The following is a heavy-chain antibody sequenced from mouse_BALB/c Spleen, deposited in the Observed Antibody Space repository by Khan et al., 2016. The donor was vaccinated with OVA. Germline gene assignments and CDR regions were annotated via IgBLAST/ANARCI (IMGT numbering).Heavy chain of an antibody. V-gene: IGHV3-5*02. J-gene: IGHJ1*01. CDR2: IYYSGTV. Sequence: EVELVESGPGLVKPSQTVSLTCTVTGISITSGNYRWSWIRQFPGNKLEWIGNIYYSGTVTYNPALTSRTTITSDNSKNQCFLEMNSFTAEDTATYYCARDYGSLYCDIEVWGAGTTVTVSS. CDR1: GISITSGNYR. CDR3: ARDYGSLYCDIEV. D-gene: IGHD1-1*01.